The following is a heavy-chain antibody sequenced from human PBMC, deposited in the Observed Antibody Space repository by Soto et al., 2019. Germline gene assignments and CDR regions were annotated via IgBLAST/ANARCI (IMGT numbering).Heavy chain of an antibody. CDR3: ERLVYDTRLNYMYFDF. V-gene: IGHV4-34*01. Sequence: SETLSLTCTVSGGSIGGYYWSWIRQPPGKGLEWIGEINHSGSTNYNPSLESRVAMSVDTSRNQFSLKLSSVTAADTAVYFCERLVYDTRLNYMYFDFWGPGTLVTSPQ. CDR1: GGSIGGYY. CDR2: INHSGST. D-gene: IGHD3-10*01. J-gene: IGHJ4*02.